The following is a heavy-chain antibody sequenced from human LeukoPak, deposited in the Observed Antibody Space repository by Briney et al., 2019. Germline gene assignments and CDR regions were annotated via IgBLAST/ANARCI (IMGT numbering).Heavy chain of an antibody. Sequence: GGSLRLSCAASGFTFSGSAMHWVRQASGKGLEWVGRIRSKANSYATAYGVSVEDRFTISRDDSENTAYLQMNSLKTEDTAVYYCTRQGARDYGDYGYYYYYMDVWGKGTTVTVSS. J-gene: IGHJ6*03. CDR2: IRSKANSYAT. V-gene: IGHV3-73*01. CDR3: TRQGARDYGDYGYYYYYMDV. CDR1: GFTFSGSA. D-gene: IGHD4-17*01.